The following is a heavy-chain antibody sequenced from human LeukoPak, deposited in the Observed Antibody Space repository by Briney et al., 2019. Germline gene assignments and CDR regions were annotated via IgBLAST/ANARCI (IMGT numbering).Heavy chain of an antibody. CDR1: GYSISSGYY. V-gene: IGHV4-38-2*02. CDR2: FYHTRGT. CDR3: VRGPATAQGGGFDY. J-gene: IGHJ4*02. D-gene: IGHD3-16*01. Sequence: SATLSLTCTVSGYSISSGYYWGWIRQPPGKGLEWIGSFYHTRGTFYIPSLKSRATISEDTSKNQFSLSLSTVTVADTAVYYCVRGPATAQGGGFDYWGQGTLVTVSP.